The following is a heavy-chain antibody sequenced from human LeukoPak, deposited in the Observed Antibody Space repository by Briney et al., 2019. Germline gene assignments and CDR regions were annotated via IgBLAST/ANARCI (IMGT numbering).Heavy chain of an antibody. CDR2: ITYSGSSS. CDR3: GKDPRTGGPRAFDS. CDR1: GFTFSSYA. V-gene: IGHV3-23*01. J-gene: IGHJ4*02. D-gene: IGHD2-8*02. Sequence: PGGSLRLSCAASGFTFSSYAMTWVRQAPGKGLEWVSTITYSGSSSYYADSVKGRFTISRDNSKNTLYLQMGSLRAEDTAIYYCGKDPRTGGPRAFDSWGQGTLVTVSP.